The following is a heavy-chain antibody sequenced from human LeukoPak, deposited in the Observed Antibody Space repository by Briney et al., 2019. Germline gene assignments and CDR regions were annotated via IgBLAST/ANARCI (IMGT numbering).Heavy chain of an antibody. CDR1: GYTFTSYY. D-gene: IGHD3-22*01. V-gene: IGHV1-46*01. CDR2: INPSGGST. J-gene: IGHJ4*02. Sequence: ASVKVSCKASGYTFTSYYMHWVRQAPGQGLEWMGIINPSGGSTSYAQKFQGRVTMTRDTSTSTVYMELSSLRSEDTAVYYCARELTGSDSSGCPDCWGQGTLVTVSS. CDR3: ARELTGSDSSGCPDC.